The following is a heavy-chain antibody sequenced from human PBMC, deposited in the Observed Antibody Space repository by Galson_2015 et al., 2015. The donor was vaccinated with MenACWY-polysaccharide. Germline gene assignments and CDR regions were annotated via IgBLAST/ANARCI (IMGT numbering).Heavy chain of an antibody. J-gene: IGHJ4*02. Sequence: SLRLSCAASGLTFSNYWMHWVRQVPGKGLVWVARIRSDGSSTTYADSVRGRFTISRDNAKSTLYLQMNSLRVEDTAMYYCARGGMVREVITGGILYYWDQGMLVTVSS. V-gene: IGHV3-74*01. CDR1: GLTFSNYW. CDR3: ARGGMVREVITGGILYY. CDR2: IRSDGSST. D-gene: IGHD3-10*01.